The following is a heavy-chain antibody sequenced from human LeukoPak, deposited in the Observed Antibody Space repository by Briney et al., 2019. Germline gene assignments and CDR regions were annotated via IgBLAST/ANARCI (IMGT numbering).Heavy chain of an antibody. CDR1: GFTFSSYW. D-gene: IGHD1-1*01. CDR3: ARDRDRFWNDANDAFDI. V-gene: IGHV3-74*01. J-gene: IGHJ3*02. Sequence: GGSLRLSCAASGFTFSSYWMHWVRQATGKGLVWVSRINSDGSSTSYADSVKGRFTISRDNAKNTLYLQMNSLRAEDTAVYYCARDRDRFWNDANDAFDIWGQGTMVTVSS. CDR2: INSDGSST.